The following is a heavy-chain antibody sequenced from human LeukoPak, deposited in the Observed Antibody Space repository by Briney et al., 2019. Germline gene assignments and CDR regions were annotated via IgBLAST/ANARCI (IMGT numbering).Heavy chain of an antibody. CDR1: GFTFSNAW. D-gene: IGHD4-23*01. V-gene: IGHV4-59*01. Sequence: GSLRLSCAASGFTFSNAWMSWVRQAPGKGLEWIGYITYSGSTDYNPSLRSRVTISVDTSKNQFSLKLSSVTAADMGVYYCARDKAPGGKRWFDPWSQGTLVTVSS. J-gene: IGHJ5*02. CDR2: ITYSGST. CDR3: ARDKAPGGKRWFDP.